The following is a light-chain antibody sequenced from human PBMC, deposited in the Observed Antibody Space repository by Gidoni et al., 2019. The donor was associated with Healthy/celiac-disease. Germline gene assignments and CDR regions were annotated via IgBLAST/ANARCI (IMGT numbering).Light chain of an antibody. J-gene: IGKJ1*01. CDR1: QSISSY. V-gene: IGKV1-39*01. CDR3: QQSYSTPRT. Sequence: DIQMTQSPSSLSASVGDRVTITCRASQSISSYLNWDQQKPGKAPKLLTYAASSLQSGVPSRFSGSGSGTDFTLTISSLQPEDFATYYCQQSYSTPRTFGQGTKVEIK. CDR2: AAS.